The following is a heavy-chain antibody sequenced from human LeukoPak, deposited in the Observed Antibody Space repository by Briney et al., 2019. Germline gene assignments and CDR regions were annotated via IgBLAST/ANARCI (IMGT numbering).Heavy chain of an antibody. D-gene: IGHD6-13*01. CDR2: ISYDGINT. V-gene: IGHV3-30*18. CDR3: AKGYSSSWYYFDY. Sequence: GGSLRLSCVASGFAFRNYGMHWVRQAPGKGLEWVAVISYDGINTHYADSVKGRFTISRDNSKNTLYLQMNSLRAEDTAVYYCAKGYSSSWYYFDYWGQGTLVTVSS. CDR1: GFAFRNYG. J-gene: IGHJ4*02.